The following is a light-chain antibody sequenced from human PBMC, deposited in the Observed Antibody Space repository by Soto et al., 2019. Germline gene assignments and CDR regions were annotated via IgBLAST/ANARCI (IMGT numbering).Light chain of an antibody. CDR2: AAS. J-gene: IGKJ4*01. CDR1: QSISTY. V-gene: IGKV1-39*01. CDR3: QQSYSMPHT. Sequence: DIQMTQSPSSLSASVGDRVTITCRASQSISTYLNWYQQKPGKAPNVLVYAASSLQSGVPSRFSCSASGTDFTLTISSLQPEDFATYYCQQSYSMPHTFGGGTRVEIK.